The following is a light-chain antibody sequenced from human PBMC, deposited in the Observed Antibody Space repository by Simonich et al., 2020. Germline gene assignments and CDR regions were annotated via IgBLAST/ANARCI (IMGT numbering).Light chain of an antibody. CDR3: QQYDNLST. Sequence: DIQLTQSPSSLSASVGDRVTITCQASQDISNYLNWYQQKPGKAPKLLIYDASNLETGVTSRFSGSGSGTDFTFTISSLQPEDIATYYGQQYDNLSTFGQGTRLENK. V-gene: IGKV1-33*01. CDR1: QDISNY. J-gene: IGKJ5*01. CDR2: DAS.